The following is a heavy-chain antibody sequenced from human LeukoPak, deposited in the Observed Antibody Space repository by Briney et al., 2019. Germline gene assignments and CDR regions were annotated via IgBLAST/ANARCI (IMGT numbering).Heavy chain of an antibody. Sequence: GASLQISCKGSGYRFTSYWIGWVRQMPGKGLEWMGIIYPGDSDTRYSPSFQGQVTISADKSISTAYLQWSSLKASDTAMYYCARRGYCSGGSCYANWFDPWGQGTLVTVSS. CDR2: IYPGDSDT. J-gene: IGHJ5*02. CDR3: ARRGYCSGGSCYANWFDP. CDR1: GYRFTSYW. V-gene: IGHV5-51*01. D-gene: IGHD2-15*01.